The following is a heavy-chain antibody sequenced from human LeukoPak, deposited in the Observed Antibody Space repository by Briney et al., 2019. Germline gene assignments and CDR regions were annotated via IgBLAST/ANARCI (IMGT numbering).Heavy chain of an antibody. CDR3: ARTRVKVQYSSSWYGYY. V-gene: IGHV1-24*01. Sequence: GASVKVSCRVSGYTLTALSMHWVRQAPGKGLEWMGGFDPDTVETIYAQKFQGRVTMTEDTSTDTAYMDLSSLRSEDTAVYYCARTRVKVQYSSSWYGYYWGQGTLVTVSS. CDR2: FDPDTVET. D-gene: IGHD6-13*01. J-gene: IGHJ4*02. CDR1: GYTLTALS.